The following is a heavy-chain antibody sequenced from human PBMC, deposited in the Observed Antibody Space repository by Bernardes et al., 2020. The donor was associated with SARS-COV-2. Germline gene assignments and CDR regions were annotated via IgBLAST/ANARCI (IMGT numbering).Heavy chain of an antibody. J-gene: IGHJ6*02. Sequence: KVFRKASEGPFRDYAISWVRQAPGQGLEWLGGIIPRFDKTNYAQKFQGRVTITTDESTSAVYLVLTSLTSDDTAMYYCARGIRNRHYYYGVDVWGQGTTVIVSS. D-gene: IGHD1-20*01. CDR3: ARGIRNRHYYYGVDV. CDR2: IIPRFDKT. V-gene: IGHV1-69*05. CDR1: EGPFRDYA.